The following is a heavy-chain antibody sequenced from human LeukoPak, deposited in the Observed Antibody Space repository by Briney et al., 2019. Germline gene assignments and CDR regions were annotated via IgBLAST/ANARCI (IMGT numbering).Heavy chain of an antibody. V-gene: IGHV1-69*04. J-gene: IGHJ6*03. CDR2: IIPILGIA. CDR1: GGTFSSYA. CDR3: ARASLGYSYGYDLEDYYYYYMDV. Sequence: SVKVSCKASGGTFSSYAISWVRQAPGQGFEWMGRIIPILGIANYAQKFQGRVTITADKSTSTAYMELSSLRSEDTAVYYCARASLGYSYGYDLEDYYYYYMDVWGKGTTVTVSS. D-gene: IGHD5-18*01.